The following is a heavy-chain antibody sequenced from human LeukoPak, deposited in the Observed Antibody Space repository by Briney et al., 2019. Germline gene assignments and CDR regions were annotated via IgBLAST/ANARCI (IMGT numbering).Heavy chain of an antibody. V-gene: IGHV3-30*04. Sequence: PGRSLRLSCAASGFTFSTYAMHWVRQAPGKGLEWMAVLSYDGSKKYYADSVKGRFTISRDNSKNTLYLQMNSLRAEDTAVYYCARGRVSRPLTPPDYWGQGTLVTVSS. CDR3: ARGRVSRPLTPPDY. J-gene: IGHJ4*02. CDR1: GFTFSTYA. CDR2: LSYDGSKK.